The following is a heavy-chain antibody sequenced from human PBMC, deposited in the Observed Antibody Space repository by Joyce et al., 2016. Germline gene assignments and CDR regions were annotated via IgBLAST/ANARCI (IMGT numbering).Heavy chain of an antibody. CDR3: ARGEQQLFPLDY. D-gene: IGHD6-13*01. J-gene: IGHJ4*02. CDR1: GFTFSNYY. V-gene: IGHV3-21*01. CDR2: ITSVSTSR. Sequence: EVQLVESGGGLVKPGESLRLSCVASGFTFSNYYMNWVRQAPGGGLEWVSSITSVSTSRYYVDSVKGRFTVSRDNAKNTLYLEMTSLRAEDTAVYYCARGEQQLFPLDYWGQGTLVTVSS.